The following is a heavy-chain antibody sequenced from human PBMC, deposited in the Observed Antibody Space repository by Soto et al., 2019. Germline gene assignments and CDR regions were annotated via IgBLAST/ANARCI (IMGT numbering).Heavy chain of an antibody. CDR2: IYYSGST. V-gene: IGHV4-59*01. CDR1: GGSISSYY. CDR3: ARAPLNDY. J-gene: IGHJ4*02. Sequence: SETLSLTCTVSGGSISSYYWSWIRQPPGKGLEWIGYIYYSGSTNYNPSLKSRVTISVDTSKNQFSLKLSSVTAADTAVYYCARAPLNDYWGQGTLVTSPQ.